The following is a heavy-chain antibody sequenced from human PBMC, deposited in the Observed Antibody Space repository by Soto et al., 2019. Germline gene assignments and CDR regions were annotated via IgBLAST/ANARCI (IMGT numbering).Heavy chain of an antibody. CDR2: VFPDDSDV. CDR1: GYTFTRYW. V-gene: IGHV5-51*01. J-gene: IGHJ6*02. D-gene: IGHD7-27*01. CDR3: ARHLTGDLGRGMDV. Sequence: PGESLKISCTGSGYTFTRYWIGWVRQKPGKGLELMGIVFPDDSDVRYSPSSQGQVTISADKSINTAYLHWSALKASDTAMYYCARHLTGDLGRGMDVWGQGTTVTVSS.